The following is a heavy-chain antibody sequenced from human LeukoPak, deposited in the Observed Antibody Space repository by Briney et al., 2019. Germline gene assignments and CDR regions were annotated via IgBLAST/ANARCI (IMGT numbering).Heavy chain of an antibody. CDR3: ARDIAVAGGEYYYYMDV. J-gene: IGHJ6*03. CDR2: MNPNSGNT. D-gene: IGHD6-19*01. V-gene: IGHV1-8*01. CDR1: GYTFTSYD. Sequence: ASVKVSCKASGYTFTSYDINWVRQATGQGLEWMGWMNPNSGNTGYAQKFQGRVTMTRNTSISTAYMELSSLRSEDTAVYYCARDIAVAGGEYYYYMDVWGKGTTVTVSS.